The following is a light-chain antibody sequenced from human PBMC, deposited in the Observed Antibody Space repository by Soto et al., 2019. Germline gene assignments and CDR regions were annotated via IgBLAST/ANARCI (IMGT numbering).Light chain of an antibody. CDR3: QQYYSSPVT. J-gene: IGKJ5*01. CDR2: AAS. CDR1: QTISNY. V-gene: IGKV1-39*01. Sequence: DIQMTQSPSSLSASVGDRVTITCRASQTISNYLNWYQQKPGKAPKLLIYAASSLQSGVPSRFSGSGSGTDFTLTISSLQVEDVALYYCQQYYSSPVTFGQGTRLENK.